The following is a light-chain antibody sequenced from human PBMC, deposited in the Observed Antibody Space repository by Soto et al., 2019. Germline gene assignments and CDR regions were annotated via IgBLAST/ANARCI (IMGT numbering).Light chain of an antibody. CDR3: AAWDDSLSGPGV. V-gene: IGLV1-47*01. Sequence: QSVLTQPPSASGTPGQRVTISCSGSSSNIGNFYVYWYQQLPGTAPKLLIYKNNQRPLGVPARFSGSKSGTSASLAISGLRSEDEAAYYCAAWDDSLSGPGVFGGGTKLTVL. CDR1: SSNIGNFY. J-gene: IGLJ7*01. CDR2: KNN.